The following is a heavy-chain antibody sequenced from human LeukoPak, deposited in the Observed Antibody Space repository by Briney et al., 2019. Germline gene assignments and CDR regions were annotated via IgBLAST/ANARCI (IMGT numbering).Heavy chain of an antibody. Sequence: PGRSLRLSCAASGFTFSSYGMHWVRQAPGKGLEWVAVISYDGSNKYYADSVKGRFTISRDNSKNTLYLQMNSLRAEDTAVYYCAKDHPTYSSSPQTDYWGQGTLVTVSS. CDR3: AKDHPTYSSSPQTDY. CDR2: ISYDGSNK. CDR1: GFTFSSYG. D-gene: IGHD6-6*01. J-gene: IGHJ4*02. V-gene: IGHV3-30*18.